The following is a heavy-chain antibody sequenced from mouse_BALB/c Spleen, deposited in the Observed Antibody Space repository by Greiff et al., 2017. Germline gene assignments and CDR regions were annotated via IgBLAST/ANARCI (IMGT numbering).Heavy chain of an antibody. CDR3: GNDGSSYDYAMDY. D-gene: IGHD1-1*01. V-gene: IGHV1-37*01. CDR1: GYSFTGYF. Sequence: EVQLQESGPELVKPGASVKISCKASGYSFTGYFMNWVKQSHGKSLEWIGRINPYNGDTFYNQKFKGKATLTVDKSSSTAHMELLSLTSEDSAVYYCGNDGSSYDYAMDYWGQGTSVTVSS. J-gene: IGHJ4*01. CDR2: INPYNGDT.